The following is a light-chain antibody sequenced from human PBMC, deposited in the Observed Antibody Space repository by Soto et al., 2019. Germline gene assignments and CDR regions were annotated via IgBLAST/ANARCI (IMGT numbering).Light chain of an antibody. V-gene: IGKV1-39*01. CDR2: AAS. CDR3: QQSYSTLPMYT. CDR1: QTISTD. J-gene: IGKJ2*01. Sequence: DIPMTQSPSSLSASVGDRVTITCRASQTISTDLNWYQQKPGQAPKLLIYAASTLQSGVPSRFSGSGSGTDFTLTISSLQPEDFATYYCQQSYSTLPMYTFGQGTKLEIK.